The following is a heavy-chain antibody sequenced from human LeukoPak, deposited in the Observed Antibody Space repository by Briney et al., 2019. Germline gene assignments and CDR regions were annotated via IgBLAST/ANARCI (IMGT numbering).Heavy chain of an antibody. V-gene: IGHV3-21*01. D-gene: IGHD3-10*01. CDR2: ISSSSSYI. J-gene: IGHJ4*02. CDR1: GFTFSSYS. CDR3: ARDYGSGSYYVY. Sequence: GGSLRLSCAASGFTFSSYSMNWVRQAPGKGLEWVSSISSSSSYIYYADSVKGRFTISRDDAKNSLYLQMNSLRAEDTAVYYCARDYGSGSYYVYWGQGTLVTVSS.